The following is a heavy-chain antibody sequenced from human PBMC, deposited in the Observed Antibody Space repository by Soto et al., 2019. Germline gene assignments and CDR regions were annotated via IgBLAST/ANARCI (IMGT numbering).Heavy chain of an antibody. Sequence: SETLSITCTVSGGSISSSSYYWGWICQTPGKGLEWIGSIYYSGSTYYNPSLKSRVTISVDTSKNQFSLKLSSVTAADTAVYYCARPSTYYYGSGSSPYDYYYGMDVWGQGTTVT. J-gene: IGHJ6*02. CDR1: GGSISSSSYY. CDR2: IYYSGST. D-gene: IGHD3-10*01. V-gene: IGHV4-39*01. CDR3: ARPSTYYYGSGSSPYDYYYGMDV.